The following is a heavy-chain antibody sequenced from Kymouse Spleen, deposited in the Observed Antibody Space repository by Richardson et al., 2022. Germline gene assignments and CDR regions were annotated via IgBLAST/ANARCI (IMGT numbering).Heavy chain of an antibody. Sequence: EVQLVESGGGLVQPGGSLRLSCAASGFTFSSYSMNWVRQAPGKGLEWVSYISSSSSTIYYADSVKGRFTISRDNAKNSLYLQMNSLRDEDTAVYYCARDNYGSGPHYYGMDVWGQGTTVTVSS. CDR3: ARDNYGSGPHYYGMDV. CDR1: GFTFSSYS. D-gene: IGHD3-10*01. CDR2: ISSSSSTI. V-gene: IGHV3-48*02. J-gene: IGHJ6*02.